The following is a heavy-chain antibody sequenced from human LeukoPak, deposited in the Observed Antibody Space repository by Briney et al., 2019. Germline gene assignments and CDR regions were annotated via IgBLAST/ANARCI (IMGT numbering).Heavy chain of an antibody. CDR3: AKDKGYGDFYFDY. CDR2: IRYDGSNK. Sequence: PGGSLRLSCAASGFTFSSYGMHWVRQAPGMGLEWVAFIRYDGSNKYYADSVKGRFTISRDNSKNTLYLQMNSLRAEDTAVYYCAKDKGYGDFYFDYWDQGTLVTVSS. D-gene: IGHD4-17*01. CDR1: GFTFSSYG. V-gene: IGHV3-30*02. J-gene: IGHJ4*02.